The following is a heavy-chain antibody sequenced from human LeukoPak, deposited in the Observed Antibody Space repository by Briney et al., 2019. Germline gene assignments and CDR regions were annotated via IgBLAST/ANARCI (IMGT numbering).Heavy chain of an antibody. D-gene: IGHD3-22*01. CDR2: INHSGST. J-gene: IGHJ4*02. Sequence: SETLSLTCAVYGGSFSGYYWSWIRQPPGKGLEWIGEINHSGSTNYNPSLKSRVTISVDTSKIQFALKLGSVTAADTAVYYCARGEFTYYYDSSGPAGYWGRGTLVTVSS. CDR3: ARGEFTYYYDSSGPAGY. CDR1: GGSFSGYY. V-gene: IGHV4-34*01.